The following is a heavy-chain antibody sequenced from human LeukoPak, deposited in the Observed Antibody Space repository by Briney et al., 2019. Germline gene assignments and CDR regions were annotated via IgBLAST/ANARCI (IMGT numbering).Heavy chain of an antibody. D-gene: IGHD2-21*02. CDR2: IPGSGGST. J-gene: IGHJ4*02. Sequence: GGSLRLSCAAPGFTFSDYTMTWVRQAPGKGLEWVSAIPGSGGSTYYADSVKGRFTISRDNSKNTLYLQMNSLRAEDTAVYYCAKEPAYCGGDCYFLLDYWGQGTLVTVSS. V-gene: IGHV3-23*01. CDR1: GFTFSDYT. CDR3: AKEPAYCGGDCYFLLDY.